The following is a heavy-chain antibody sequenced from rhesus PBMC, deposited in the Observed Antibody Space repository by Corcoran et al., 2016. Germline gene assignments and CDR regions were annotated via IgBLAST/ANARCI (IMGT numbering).Heavy chain of an antibody. CDR3: ARFSDWGDYYPLFDY. D-gene: IGHD3-34*01. CDR1: GGSVSSSNW. Sequence: QVQLQESGPGLVKPSETLSLTCAVSGGSVSSSNWWSWIRQPPGKGLEWIGYISGSSGSTQYNPSLKSLVTISTATSKNQFSLKLSSVTAADTAVYYCARFSDWGDYYPLFDYWGQGVLVTVSS. J-gene: IGHJ4*01. CDR2: ISGSSGST. V-gene: IGHV4-65*01.